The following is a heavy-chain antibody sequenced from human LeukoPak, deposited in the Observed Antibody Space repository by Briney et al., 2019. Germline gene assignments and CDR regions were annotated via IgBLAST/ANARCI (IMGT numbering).Heavy chain of an antibody. CDR1: GFSFSATW. D-gene: IGHD1-14*01. CDR3: AKAPTRTSDY. V-gene: IGHV3-30*02. CDR2: IRYDGSNK. Sequence: GGSLRLSCAASGFSFSATWMHWVRQSPGKGLEWVAFIRYDGSNKYYADSVKGRFTISRDNSKNTLYLQMNSLRAEDTAVYYCAKAPTRTSDYWGQGTLVTVSS. J-gene: IGHJ4*02.